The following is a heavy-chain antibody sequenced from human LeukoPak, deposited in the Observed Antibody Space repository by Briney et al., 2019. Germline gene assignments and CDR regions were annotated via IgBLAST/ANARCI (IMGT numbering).Heavy chain of an antibody. CDR1: GGTFSSYA. CDR3: ARGPEGYCSSTSCYRVGWFDP. V-gene: IGHV1-69*05. CDR2: IIPIFGTA. Sequence: GASVKVSCKASGGTFSSYAISWVRQAPGQGLEWMGRIIPIFGTANYAQKFQGRVTITTDESTSTAYMELSSLRSEDTAVYYCARGPEGYCSSTSCYRVGWFDPWGQGTLVTVSS. D-gene: IGHD2-2*01. J-gene: IGHJ5*02.